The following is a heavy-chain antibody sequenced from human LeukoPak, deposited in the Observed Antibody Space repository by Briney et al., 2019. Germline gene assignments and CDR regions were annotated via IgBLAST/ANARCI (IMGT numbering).Heavy chain of an antibody. Sequence: GASVKVSCRASGYTFSGYFIHWVRQAPGQGLEWMGRINPNTGYPNHAQNFQGRVTMNRDTSISTAYMELSRLTTDDTAVYFCARGQPYGNYNYFDSWGQGTLVTVSS. CDR3: ARGQPYGNYNYFDS. CDR2: INPNTGYP. CDR1: GYTFSGYF. D-gene: IGHD4-11*01. V-gene: IGHV1-2*06. J-gene: IGHJ5*01.